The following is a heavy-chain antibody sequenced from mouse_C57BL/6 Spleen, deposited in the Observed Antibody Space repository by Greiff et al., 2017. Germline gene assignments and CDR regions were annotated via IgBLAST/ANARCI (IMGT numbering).Heavy chain of an antibody. V-gene: IGHV1-69*01. J-gene: IGHJ3*01. CDR1: GYTFTSYW. CDR2: IDPSDSYT. CDR3: ARVVKGAWFAY. Sequence: VQLQQSGAELVMPGASVKLSCKASGYTFTSYWMHWVKQRPGQGLEWIGEIDPSDSYTNYNQKFKGKSTLTVDKSSSTAYMQLSSLTSEDSAVYYCARVVKGAWFAYWGQGTLVTVSA. D-gene: IGHD2-2*01.